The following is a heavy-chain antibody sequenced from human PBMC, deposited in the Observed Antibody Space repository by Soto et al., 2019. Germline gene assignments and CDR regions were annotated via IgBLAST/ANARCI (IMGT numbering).Heavy chain of an antibody. CDR2: IYYSGST. Sequence: SETLSLTCTVSGGSISSYYWSWIRQPPGKGLEWIGYIYYSGSTNYNPSLKSRVTISVDTSKNQFSLKLSSVTAAVTAVYYCARQMRGATTSPFDYWGQGTLVTVSS. V-gene: IGHV4-59*01. J-gene: IGHJ4*02. D-gene: IGHD1-26*01. CDR3: ARQMRGATTSPFDY. CDR1: GGSISSYY.